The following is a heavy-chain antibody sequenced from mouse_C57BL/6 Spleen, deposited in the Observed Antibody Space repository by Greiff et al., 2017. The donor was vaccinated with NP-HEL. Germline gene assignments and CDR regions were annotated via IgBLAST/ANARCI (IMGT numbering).Heavy chain of an antibody. CDR1: GYAFSSYW. V-gene: IGHV1-80*01. CDR2: IYPGDGDT. J-gene: IGHJ1*03. CDR3: ARKVRGSYGYFDV. D-gene: IGHD1-1*01. Sequence: QVQLQQSGAELVKPGASVKISCKASGYAFSSYWMNWVKQRPGKGLEWIGQIYPGDGDTNYNGKFKGKATLTADKSSSTAYMQLSSLTSEDSAVYFCARKVRGSYGYFDVWGTGTTVTVSS.